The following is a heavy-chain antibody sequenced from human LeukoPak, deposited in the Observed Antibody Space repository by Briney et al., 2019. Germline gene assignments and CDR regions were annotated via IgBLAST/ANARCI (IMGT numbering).Heavy chain of an antibody. CDR1: GGSISSYY. V-gene: IGHV4-4*09. Sequence: SETLSLTCTASGGSISSYYWSWIRQPPGKGLEWIGYIYTSGSTNYNPSLKSRVTISVDTSKNQFSLKLSSVTAADTAVYYCARHKYYDSSGYYEDAFDIWGQGTMVTVSS. D-gene: IGHD3-22*01. CDR3: ARHKYYDSSGYYEDAFDI. J-gene: IGHJ3*02. CDR2: IYTSGST.